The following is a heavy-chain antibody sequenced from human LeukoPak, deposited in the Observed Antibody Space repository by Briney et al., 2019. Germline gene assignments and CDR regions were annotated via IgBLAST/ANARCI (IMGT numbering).Heavy chain of an antibody. Sequence: GGSLRLSCAASGFTFSSYGMHWVRQAPGKGLEWVAVIWYDGSNKCYADSVKGRFTISRDNSKNTLYLQMNSLRAEDTAVYYCARGHSSGWYSAFDIWGQGTMVTVSS. V-gene: IGHV3-33*01. J-gene: IGHJ3*02. D-gene: IGHD6-19*01. CDR1: GFTFSSYG. CDR2: IWYDGSNK. CDR3: ARGHSSGWYSAFDI.